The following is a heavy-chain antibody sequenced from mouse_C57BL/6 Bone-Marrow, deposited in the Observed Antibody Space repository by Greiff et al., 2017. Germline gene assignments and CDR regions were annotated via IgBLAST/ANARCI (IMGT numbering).Heavy chain of an antibody. D-gene: IGHD1-1*01. CDR1: GYTFTSYG. V-gene: IGHV1-81*01. CDR2: IYPRSGNT. CDR3: ARRGGSSPWFAY. J-gene: IGHJ3*01. Sequence: LVESGAELARPGASVKLSCKASGYTFTSYGISWVKQRTGQGLEWIGEIYPRSGNTYYNDKFKGKATLTADKSSSTAYMELRSLTSEDSAVYFCARRGGSSPWFAYWGQGTLVTVSA.